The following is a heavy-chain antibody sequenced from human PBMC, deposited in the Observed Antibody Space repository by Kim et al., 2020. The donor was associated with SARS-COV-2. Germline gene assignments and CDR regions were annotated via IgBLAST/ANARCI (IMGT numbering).Heavy chain of an antibody. Sequence: GGSLRLSCAASGFTFSDYWMHWVRQAPGKGLVWVSRISRDGTIRDYADSVTGRFTVSRDNAENTLYLQMNNLRAEDTALYYCATVSSSSSDDYWGQGTLVTVS. D-gene: IGHD6-6*01. J-gene: IGHJ4*02. CDR1: GFTFSDYW. CDR3: ATVSSSSSDDY. CDR2: ISRDGTIR. V-gene: IGHV3-74*01.